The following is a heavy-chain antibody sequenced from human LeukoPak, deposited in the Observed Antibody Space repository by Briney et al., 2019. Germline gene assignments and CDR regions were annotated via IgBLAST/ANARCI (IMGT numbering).Heavy chain of an antibody. CDR2: IWYDASNK. V-gene: IGHV3-33*01. Sequence: GGSLRLSCAASGFTFSSYGMHWVRQAPGKGLEWVAVIWYDASNKYYADSVKGRFTISRDNSKNTLYLQMNSLRAEDTAVYYCARPVGSSGYYSPPGWVDYWGQGTLVTVSS. CDR1: GFTFSSYG. D-gene: IGHD3-22*01. J-gene: IGHJ4*02. CDR3: ARPVGSSGYYSPPGWVDY.